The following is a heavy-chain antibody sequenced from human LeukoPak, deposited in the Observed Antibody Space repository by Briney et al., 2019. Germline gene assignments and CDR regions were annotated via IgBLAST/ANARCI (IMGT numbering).Heavy chain of an antibody. CDR2: IYYSGST. Sequence: PSETLSLTCTVSGGSISSGGYSWSWIRQHPGKGLEWIGYIYYSGSTYYNPSLKSRVTISVDTSKNQFSLKLSSVTAADTAVYYCARVPLDYDFGLDYWGQGTLVTVSS. V-gene: IGHV4-31*03. CDR1: GGSISSGGYS. D-gene: IGHD3-3*01. J-gene: IGHJ4*02. CDR3: ARVPLDYDFGLDY.